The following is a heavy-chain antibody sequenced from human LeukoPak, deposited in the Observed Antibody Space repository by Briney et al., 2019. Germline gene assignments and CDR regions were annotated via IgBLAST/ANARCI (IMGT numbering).Heavy chain of an antibody. CDR1: GGSISSYY. J-gene: IGHJ5*02. V-gene: IGHV4-59*08. D-gene: IGHD6-19*01. Sequence: SETLSLTCTVSGGSISSYYWSWIRQPPGEGLEWIAYIHYSGSTNYNPSLKSRVTMSLDTSKNQFFLRLTSVTAADTAVYLCAATVAGARGWFDPWGQGTLVTVSS. CDR3: AATVAGARGWFDP. CDR2: IHYSGST.